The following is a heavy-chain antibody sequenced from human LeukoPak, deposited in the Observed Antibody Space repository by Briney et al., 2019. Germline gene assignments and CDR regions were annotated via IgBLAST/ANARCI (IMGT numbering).Heavy chain of an antibody. J-gene: IGHJ4*02. CDR1: GNTFIGYW. CDR3: AREGQQLKHFDY. CDR2: INPRGDAT. D-gene: IGHD1-1*01. V-gene: IGHV1-46*01. Sequence: ASVNVSCKASGNTFIGYWIHWVRQAPGQGLEWMGAINPRGDATIGAQKFQGRVTTTRDTSTSTVYIELSSLRSEDTAVYYCAREGQQLKHFDYWGQGTLVTVSS.